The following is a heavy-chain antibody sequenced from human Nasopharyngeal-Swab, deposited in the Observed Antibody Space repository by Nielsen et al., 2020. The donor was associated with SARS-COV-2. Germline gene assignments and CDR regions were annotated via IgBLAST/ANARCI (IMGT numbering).Heavy chain of an antibody. CDR3: ARGLGYCSGGTCYYFYYYMDV. V-gene: IGHV4-30-4*01. D-gene: IGHD2-15*01. J-gene: IGHJ6*03. CDR2: LYYSGST. Sequence: SETLSLTCTVSGGSISSGDYYWSLIRQPPGKGLEWLGYLYYSGSTYYNPSLKSRVTISVDTSKNQFSLKLSSVTAADTAVYYCARGLGYCSGGTCYYFYYYMDVWGKGTTVTVSS. CDR1: GGSISSGDYY.